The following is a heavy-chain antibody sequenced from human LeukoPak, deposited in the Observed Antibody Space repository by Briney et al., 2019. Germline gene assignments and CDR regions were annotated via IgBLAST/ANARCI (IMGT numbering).Heavy chain of an antibody. Sequence: SETLSLTCTVSGGSISHSSYYWGWIRQPPGKGLEWIGSIYYSGSTYYNPSLKSRVTISVDTSKNQLALRQVAVTAADTAEYYAPSPYRYSREYYRSSGYYYAGDYWGQGTLVTVSS. CDR3: PSPYRYSREYYRSSGYYYAGDY. CDR1: GGSISHSSYY. J-gene: IGHJ4*02. V-gene: IGHV4-39*01. CDR2: IYYSGST. D-gene: IGHD3-22*01.